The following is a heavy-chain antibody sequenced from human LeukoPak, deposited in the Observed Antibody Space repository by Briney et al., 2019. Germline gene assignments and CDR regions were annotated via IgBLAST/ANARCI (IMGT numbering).Heavy chain of an antibody. V-gene: IGHV4-59*02. Sequence: SETLSLTCTISGGSVSDYYWSWIRQPPGKGLEWIGYIYYSGSTNYNPSLKSRVTISVDTSKNQFSLKLTSVTAADTAVYYCARGVNSGYFDYCGQGTLVTVSS. CDR3: ARGVNSGYFDY. J-gene: IGHJ4*02. CDR2: IYYSGST. D-gene: IGHD1-26*01. CDR1: GGSVSDYY.